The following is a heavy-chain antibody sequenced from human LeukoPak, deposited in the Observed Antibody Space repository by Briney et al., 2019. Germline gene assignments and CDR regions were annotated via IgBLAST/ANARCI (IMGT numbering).Heavy chain of an antibody. CDR3: AKGDLIVVVPAALSY. V-gene: IGHV3-23*01. CDR2: ISGSGGST. Sequence: GGSLRLSCAASGFTFSSYAMSWVRQAPGKRLEWVSAISGSGGSTYYADSVKGRFTISRDNSKNTLYLQMNSLRAEDTAVYYCAKGDLIVVVPAALSYWGQGTLVTVSS. D-gene: IGHD2-2*01. CDR1: GFTFSSYA. J-gene: IGHJ4*02.